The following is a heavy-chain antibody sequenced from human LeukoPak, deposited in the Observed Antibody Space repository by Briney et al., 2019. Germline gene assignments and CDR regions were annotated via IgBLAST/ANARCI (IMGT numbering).Heavy chain of an antibody. J-gene: IGHJ4*02. D-gene: IGHD2-2*01. CDR2: IYPGDSDT. CDR3: ARRYCSSTSCYFDF. V-gene: IGHV5-51*01. CDR1: GYSFTIYW. Sequence: GESLKISCRGSGYSFTIYWIGWVRQMPGKGLEWMGMIYPGDSDTRYSPSFRGQVTISADKSINTAYLQWSSLKASDTAIYYCARRYCSSTSCYFDFWGQGILVTVSS.